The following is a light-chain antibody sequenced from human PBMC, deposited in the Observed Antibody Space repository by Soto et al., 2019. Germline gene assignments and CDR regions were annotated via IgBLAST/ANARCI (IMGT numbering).Light chain of an antibody. CDR3: LQYNDGPPWT. J-gene: IGKJ1*01. V-gene: IGKV3-15*01. CDR1: QSVNSN. CDR2: RAS. Sequence: ETVMTQSPATLSVSPGERATLSCRASQSVNSNLAWYQQKPDQTPRLLLYRASTRATGIPARFSASGSGTEFTLTITSLQSEDFAVYYCLQYNDGPPWTFGPGTKVDIK.